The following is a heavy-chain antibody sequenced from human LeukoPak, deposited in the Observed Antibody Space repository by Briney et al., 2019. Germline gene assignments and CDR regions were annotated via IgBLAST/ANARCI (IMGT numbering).Heavy chain of an antibody. CDR1: GFSFSIYG. CDR3: ARQAAGDYHFDS. CDR2: IWYDGSNK. Sequence: PGRSLRLSCAASGFSFSIYGMNWVRQAPGKGLEWVAVIWYDGSNKYYADSVKGRFTISRDNSKNTLYLQMNSLRAEDTAVYYCARQAAGDYHFDSWGQGTLVTVSS. J-gene: IGHJ4*02. D-gene: IGHD4-17*01. V-gene: IGHV3-33*01.